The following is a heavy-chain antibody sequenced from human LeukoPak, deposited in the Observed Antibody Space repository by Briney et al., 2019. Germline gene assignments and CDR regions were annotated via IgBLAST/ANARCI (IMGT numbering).Heavy chain of an antibody. CDR3: AQLILPQSWHYYYGMDV. CDR2: ISAYNGNT. CDR1: GGTFTSHT. V-gene: IGHV1-18*01. Sequence: GASVKVSCKASGGTFTSHTLIWVRQAPGQGLEWMGWISAYNGNTNYAQKLQGRVTMTTDTSTSTAYMELRSLRSDDTAVYYCAQLILPQSWHYYYGMDVWGQGTTVTVSS. D-gene: IGHD3-16*01. J-gene: IGHJ6*02.